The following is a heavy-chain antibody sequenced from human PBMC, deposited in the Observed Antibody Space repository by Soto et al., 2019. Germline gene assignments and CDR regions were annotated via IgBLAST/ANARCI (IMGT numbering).Heavy chain of an antibody. V-gene: IGHV4-59*08. CDR2: IYYSGST. D-gene: IGHD6-13*01. CDR3: ARGASWVKYFDF. Sequence: QVQLQESGPGLVKPSETLSLTCSVSGGSISNYYWNWIRQSPGKGLEWLGDIYYSGSTTYNPSLMSPVTLSVDVSNNRLSLELASVTAAYTAVYYCARGASWVKYFDFWGQGTVVSVSS. J-gene: IGHJ4*02. CDR1: GGSISNYY.